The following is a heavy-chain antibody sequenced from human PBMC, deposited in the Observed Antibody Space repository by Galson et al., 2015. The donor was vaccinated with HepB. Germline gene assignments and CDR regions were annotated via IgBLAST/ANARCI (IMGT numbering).Heavy chain of an antibody. Sequence: SLRLSCAASGFTFSSYSMNWVRQAPGKGLEWVSSISSSSSYIYYADSVKGRFTISRDNAKNSLYLQMNSLRAEDTAVYYCARDQEDGIAAYFDYWGQGTLVTVSS. CDR2: ISSSSSYI. CDR3: ARDQEDGIAAYFDY. J-gene: IGHJ4*02. V-gene: IGHV3-21*01. D-gene: IGHD6-25*01. CDR1: GFTFSSYS.